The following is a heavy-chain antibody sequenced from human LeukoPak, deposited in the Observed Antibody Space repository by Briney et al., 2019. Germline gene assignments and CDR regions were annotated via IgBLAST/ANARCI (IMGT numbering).Heavy chain of an antibody. CDR1: GGSFSGYY. CDR2: INHSGST. CDR3: ASAGWASYYDFWSGYSDY. D-gene: IGHD3-3*01. Sequence: SETLSLTCAVYGGSFSGYYWSWIRQPPGKGLEWIGEINHSGSTNYNPSLKSRVTISVDTSKNQFSLKLSSVTAADTAVYYCASAGWASYYDFWSGYSDYWGQGTLVTVSS. J-gene: IGHJ4*02. V-gene: IGHV4-34*01.